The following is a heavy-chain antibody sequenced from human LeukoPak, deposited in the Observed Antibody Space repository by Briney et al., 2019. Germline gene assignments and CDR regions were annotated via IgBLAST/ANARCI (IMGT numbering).Heavy chain of an antibody. CDR1: GGSTSSGSYY. CDR2: IYHSGST. D-gene: IGHD4-17*01. CDR3: ARDPVGMNYDYGDGRDY. Sequence: TSETLSLTCTVSGGSTSSGSYYWSWIRQPPGKGLEWIGSIYHSGSTYYNPSLKSRVTISVDTSKNQFSLKLSSVTAADTAVYYCARDPVGMNYDYGDGRDYWGQGTLVTVSS. J-gene: IGHJ4*02. V-gene: IGHV4-39*07.